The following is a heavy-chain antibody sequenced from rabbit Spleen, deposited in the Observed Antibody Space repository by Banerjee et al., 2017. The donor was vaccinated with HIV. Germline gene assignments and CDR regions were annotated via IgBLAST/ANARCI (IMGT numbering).Heavy chain of an antibody. Sequence: QSLEESGGDLVKPGASLTLTCTASGVSFSSSSYMCWVRQAPGKGLEWIACINTATGKAVYASWAKGRFTISKTSSNTVTLQMTSLTAADTATCFCARDLVGVIGWNFNLWGPGTLVTVS. J-gene: IGHJ4*01. D-gene: IGHD1-1*01. CDR2: INTATGKA. CDR1: GVSFSSSSY. V-gene: IGHV1S40*01. CDR3: ARDLVGVIGWNFNL.